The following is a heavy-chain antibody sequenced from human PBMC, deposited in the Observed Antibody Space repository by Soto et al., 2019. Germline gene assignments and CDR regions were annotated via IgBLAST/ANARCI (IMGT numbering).Heavy chain of an antibody. J-gene: IGHJ6*02. Sequence: PGGSLRLSCAASGFTFSSYGMHWVRQAPGKGLEWVAVISYDGSNKYYADSVKGRFTISRDNSKNTLYLQMNSLRAEDTAVYYCAQDLRTAAADSYYYGMDVWGQGTTVTASS. CDR3: AQDLRTAAADSYYYGMDV. D-gene: IGHD6-13*01. CDR1: GFTFSSYG. CDR2: ISYDGSNK. V-gene: IGHV3-30*18.